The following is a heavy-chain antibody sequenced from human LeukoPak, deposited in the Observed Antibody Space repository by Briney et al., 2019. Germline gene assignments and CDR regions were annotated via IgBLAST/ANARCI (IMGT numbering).Heavy chain of an antibody. CDR3: AKENSYGYYYYYMDV. CDR1: GFTFSSYG. D-gene: IGHD5-18*01. J-gene: IGHJ6*03. V-gene: IGHV3-30*02. CDR2: IRYDGSNK. Sequence: GGSLRLSCAASGFTFSSYGMHWVRQAPGKGLEWVAFIRYDGSNKYYADSVKGRFTISRDNSKNTLYLQMNSLRAEDTAVYYCAKENSYGYYYYYMDVWGKGTTVTVSS.